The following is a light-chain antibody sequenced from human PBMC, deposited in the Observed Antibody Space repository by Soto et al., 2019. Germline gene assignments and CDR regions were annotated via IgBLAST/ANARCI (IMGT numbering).Light chain of an antibody. V-gene: IGKV3-20*01. Sequence: EIVMTQSPGTLSLSPGERATLSCRASQSVSSYLAWYQQKPGQAPRPLISDASDRATGIPDRFSGSGSGTDFTLTISRLVPEDFAVYYCQQYEDSPVTFGQGTKVDIK. J-gene: IGKJ1*01. CDR1: QSVSSY. CDR2: DAS. CDR3: QQYEDSPVT.